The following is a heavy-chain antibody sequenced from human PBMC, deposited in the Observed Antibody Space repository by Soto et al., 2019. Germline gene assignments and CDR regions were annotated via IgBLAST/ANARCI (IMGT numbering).Heavy chain of an antibody. V-gene: IGHV3-30*18. CDR1: GFTFSSFG. Sequence: QVQLVESGGGVVQPGRSLRLSCAASGFTFSSFGMHWVRQAPDKGLEWVAVIPYDGSNKYYADSVKGRFTISRDNSKNTLYLQMNSLRAEDTAVYYCAKAPAIVLVPAAMGGDYWGQGTLVTVSS. CDR3: AKAPAIVLVPAAMGGDY. D-gene: IGHD2-2*01. J-gene: IGHJ4*02. CDR2: IPYDGSNK.